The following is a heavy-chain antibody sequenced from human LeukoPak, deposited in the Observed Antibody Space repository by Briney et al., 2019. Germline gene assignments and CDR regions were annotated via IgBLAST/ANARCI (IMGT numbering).Heavy chain of an antibody. J-gene: IGHJ4*02. V-gene: IGHV5-51*01. CDR1: GYSFTSYW. Sequence: GESLKISYKGSGYSFTSYWIGWVRPMPGKGLEWMGIIYPSDSDTRYSPSFQGQVTISADKSISTAYLQWSSLKASDTAIYYCARLFGQWLPTYFDYWGQGTLVTVSS. CDR3: ARLFGQWLPTYFDY. D-gene: IGHD6-19*01. CDR2: IYPSDSDT.